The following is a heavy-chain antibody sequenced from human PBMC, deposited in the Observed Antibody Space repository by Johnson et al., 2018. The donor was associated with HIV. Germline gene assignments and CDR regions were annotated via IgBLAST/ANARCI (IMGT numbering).Heavy chain of an antibody. CDR1: GFTFDDYG. J-gene: IGHJ3*02. V-gene: IGHV3-20*04. Sequence: LRLSCAASGFTFDDYGMSWVRQDPGKGLEWVSGINWNGVMTGYADPVKGRFSISRDNAKNSLHLQMNSLRAEDTAVYYCAKDRGRLANPRDAFDIWGQGTMVTVSS. CDR2: INWNGVMT. CDR3: AKDRGRLANPRDAFDI. D-gene: IGHD3-9*01.